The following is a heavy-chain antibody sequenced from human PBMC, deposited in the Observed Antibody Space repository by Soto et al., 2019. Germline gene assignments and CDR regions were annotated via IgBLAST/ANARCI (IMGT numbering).Heavy chain of an antibody. CDR3: AKDPRFVVLVPAARYYYYGMDV. D-gene: IGHD2-2*01. CDR2: INPNSGGT. J-gene: IGHJ6*02. CDR1: GYTFTGYY. Sequence: SVEVCCKASGYTFTGYYMHWVRQATGQGLEWMGWINPNSGGTNYAQKFQGWVTMTRDTSISTAYMELNSLRAEDTAVYYCAKDPRFVVLVPAARYYYYGMDVWGQGTTVTVSS. V-gene: IGHV1-2*04.